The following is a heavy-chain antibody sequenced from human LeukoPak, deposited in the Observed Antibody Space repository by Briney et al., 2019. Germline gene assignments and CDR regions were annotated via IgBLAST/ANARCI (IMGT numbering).Heavy chain of an antibody. J-gene: IGHJ3*02. Sequence: SETLSLTRTVSGGSISCYFWSWIRQPAGKGLEWIGRMYTGGSPKYNPSLKSRVTVSVDTSKTQFSLNLTSVTAADTAVYYCAILKEWSGYTYRLDFDIWGQRTMVTVSS. D-gene: IGHD5-18*01. CDR3: AILKEWSGYTYRLDFDI. CDR2: MYTGGSP. V-gene: IGHV4-4*07. CDR1: GGSISCYF.